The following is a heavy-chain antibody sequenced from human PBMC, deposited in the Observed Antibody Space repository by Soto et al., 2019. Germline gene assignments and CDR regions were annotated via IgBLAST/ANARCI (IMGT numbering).Heavy chain of an antibody. CDR2: ISYDGSNK. V-gene: IGHV3-30*03. CDR3: ASGDDAFDI. J-gene: IGHJ3*02. D-gene: IGHD7-27*01. Sequence: QVQLVESGGGVVQPGRSLRLSCAASGFTFSSDGMHWVRQAPGKGLEWVAVISYDGSNKYYADSVKGRFTISRDNSKNTLYLQMNSLRAEDTAVYYCASGDDAFDIWGQGTMVTVSS. CDR1: GFTFSSDG.